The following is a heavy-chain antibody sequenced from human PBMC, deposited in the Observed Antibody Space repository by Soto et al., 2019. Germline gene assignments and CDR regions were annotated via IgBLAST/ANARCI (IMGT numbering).Heavy chain of an antibody. CDR1: GFTFSTYS. Sequence: EVQLAESGGGLVQPGGSLRLSCAASGFTFSTYSMNWVRQAPGKGLDWVSYISPSSDIIYYADSVKGRFTISRDNAESSLALQMNNLRAEDTALYFCGKQGCACQIDHWGQGTLVTLSS. J-gene: IGHJ4*02. CDR2: ISPSSDII. CDR3: GKQGCACQIDH. V-gene: IGHV3-48*01.